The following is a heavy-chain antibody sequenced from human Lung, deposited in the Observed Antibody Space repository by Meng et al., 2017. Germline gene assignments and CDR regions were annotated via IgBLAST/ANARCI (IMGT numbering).Heavy chain of an antibody. J-gene: IGHJ4*02. CDR1: GGSFSDYY. CDR2: INHSGST. CDR3: ARGPTTMAHDFDY. D-gene: IGHD4-11*01. V-gene: IGHV4-34*01. Sequence: VHLQQWGGGLLKPSETLSLTCVVSGGSFSDYYWSWIRQPPGKGLEWIGEINHSGSTNYNPSLESRATISVDTSQNNLSLKLSSVTAADSAVYYCARGPTTMAHDFDYWGQGTLVTVSS.